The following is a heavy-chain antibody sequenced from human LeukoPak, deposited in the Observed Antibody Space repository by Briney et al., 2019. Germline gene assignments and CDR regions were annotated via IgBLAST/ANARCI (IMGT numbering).Heavy chain of an antibody. D-gene: IGHD5-18*01. CDR2: INAGNGNT. CDR1: GHTFNHYA. J-gene: IGHJ6*03. V-gene: IGHV1-3*03. CDR3: ARGGYSSGYYYYYYMDV. Sequence: GASVKVSCKASGHTFNHYAVHWVRQAPGQGLEWMGWINAGNGNTKYSEELQGRLTITRDTSASTAYMELSSLRYEDMAVYFCARGGYSSGYYYYYYMDVWGKGTTVTVSS.